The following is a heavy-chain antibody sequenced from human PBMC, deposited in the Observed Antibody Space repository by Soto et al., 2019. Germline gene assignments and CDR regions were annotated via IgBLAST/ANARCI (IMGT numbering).Heavy chain of an antibody. CDR2: TSEYNGNR. J-gene: IGHJ3*02. CDR3: ARGRIVASIHDAFEI. D-gene: IGHD5-12*01. CDR1: GYPFTSYG. Sequence: QGHLLQSGDEVKTPGASVRVSCRASGYPFTSYGISWVRQAPGQGLGWVAWTSEYNGNRDTAQKFQGRVTMTLDTTTDTAHMELGDLTSADTGVYYWARGRIVASIHDAFEIWGQGTKVTVSS. V-gene: IGHV1-18*01.